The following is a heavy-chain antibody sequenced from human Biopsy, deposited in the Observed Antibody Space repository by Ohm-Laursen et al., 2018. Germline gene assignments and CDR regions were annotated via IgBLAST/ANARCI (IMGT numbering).Heavy chain of an antibody. CDR1: GFTFSNYG. V-gene: IGHV3-33*01. CDR3: ARDAEEFDSSGPRFDY. CDR2: IWYDGSNK. J-gene: IGHJ4*02. D-gene: IGHD3-22*01. Sequence: SLRLSCTASGFTFSNYGMHWVRQAPGKGLEWLAVIWYDGSNKYYGDSVQGRFTISRDNSKNTVYLQMNSLRAEDTAIYYCARDAEEFDSSGPRFDYWGQGTLVTVSS.